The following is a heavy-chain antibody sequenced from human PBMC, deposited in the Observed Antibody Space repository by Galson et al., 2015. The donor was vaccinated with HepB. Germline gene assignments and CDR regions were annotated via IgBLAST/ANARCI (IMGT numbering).Heavy chain of an antibody. CDR2: IDPSDSYT. CDR1: GYSFTSYW. CDR3: ARLERTYYYDSSGYYYEVAYYMDV. D-gene: IGHD3-22*01. Sequence: SGAEVKKPGESLRISCKGSGYSFTSYWISWVRQMPGKGLEWMGRIDPSDSYTNYSPSFQGHVTISADKSISTAYLQWSSLKASDTAMYYCARLERTYYYDSSGYYYEVAYYMDVWGKGTTVTVSS. J-gene: IGHJ6*03. V-gene: IGHV5-10-1*01.